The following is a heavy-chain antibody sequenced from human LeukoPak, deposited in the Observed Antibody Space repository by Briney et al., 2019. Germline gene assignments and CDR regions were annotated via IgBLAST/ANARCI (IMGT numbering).Heavy chain of an antibody. V-gene: IGHV3-30*18. CDR1: GFTFSSYG. J-gene: IGHJ6*03. D-gene: IGHD1/OR15-1a*01. CDR2: ISYDGSNK. Sequence: GRSLRLSCAASGFTFSSYGINWVRQAPGKGLEWVAAISYDGSNKHYADSVKGRFTISRDNSKNTLYLQMNSLRAEDTAVYYCAKRNIGNYYYYMDVWGKGTTVTVSS. CDR3: AKRNIGNYYYYMDV.